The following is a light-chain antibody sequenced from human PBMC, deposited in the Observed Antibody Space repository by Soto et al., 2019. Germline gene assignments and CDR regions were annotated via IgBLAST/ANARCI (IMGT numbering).Light chain of an antibody. Sequence: GDRVTMTCRASQSISTWLAWYQQRPGRAPKLLIYRASILEDGVPSTFSGSASGTEFTLTISSLQPDDFATYYCQQYNTFPWTFGQGTKVEIK. CDR1: QSISTW. V-gene: IGKV1-5*03. J-gene: IGKJ1*01. CDR3: QQYNTFPWT. CDR2: RAS.